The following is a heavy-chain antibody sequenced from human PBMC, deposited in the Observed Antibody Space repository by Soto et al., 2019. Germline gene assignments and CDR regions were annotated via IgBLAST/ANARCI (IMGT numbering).Heavy chain of an antibody. V-gene: IGHV3-23*01. D-gene: IGHD6-13*01. J-gene: IGHJ6*02. Sequence: GGSLRLSCAASGFTFSDYAMNWVRQAPGKGLEWLSGISGSGGTTFYADSVKGRFTISRDNSKNTLFLQMNSLTAEDTAVYFCAKDRRSSVPREMDVWGQGTTVTVSS. CDR2: ISGSGGTT. CDR1: GFTFSDYA. CDR3: AKDRRSSVPREMDV.